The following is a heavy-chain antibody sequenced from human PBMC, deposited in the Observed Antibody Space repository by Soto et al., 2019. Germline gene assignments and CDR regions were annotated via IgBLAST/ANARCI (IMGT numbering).Heavy chain of an antibody. D-gene: IGHD3-10*01. V-gene: IGHV3-9*01. Sequence: SLRLSCAASGFTFGDYAMHWVRQVPGKGLEWVSGFKWNSGDVGYADSVKGRFTISRDNARNSLYLQMNSLRPEDTAVYYCAKGRSSGSPYYGMDFWSQGTMVTVSS. J-gene: IGHJ6*02. CDR2: FKWNSGDV. CDR1: GFTFGDYA. CDR3: AKGRSSGSPYYGMDF.